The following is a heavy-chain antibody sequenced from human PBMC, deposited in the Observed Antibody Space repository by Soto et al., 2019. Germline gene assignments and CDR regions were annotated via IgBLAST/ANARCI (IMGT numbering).Heavy chain of an antibody. V-gene: IGHV5-51*01. J-gene: IGHJ4*02. D-gene: IGHD5-18*01. CDR2: IYPGDSDT. CDR3: ARYLPERGYSYGPFNY. Sequence: GESLKISCKASGFIFTNYWIGWVRQLPGKGLEWMGIIYPGDSDTKNSPSFQGQVTMSVDKSISTAYLQWSSLKASDTAMYYCARYLPERGYSYGPFNYWGQGTLVTVSS. CDR1: GFIFTNYW.